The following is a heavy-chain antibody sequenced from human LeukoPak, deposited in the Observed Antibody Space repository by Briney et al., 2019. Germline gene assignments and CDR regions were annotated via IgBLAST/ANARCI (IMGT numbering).Heavy chain of an antibody. Sequence: ASVKVSCKASGYTFSNYAISWVRQAPGQGLEWMGGTIPIFGTAHYAQKFQGRVTIAADGSTSTVYMELSSLRSEDTAVYYCARAHSRNYCYYGIDVWGQGTTVTVSS. J-gene: IGHJ6*02. CDR1: GYTFSNYA. CDR2: TIPIFGTA. D-gene: IGHD2-15*01. V-gene: IGHV1-69*13. CDR3: ARAHSRNYCYYGIDV.